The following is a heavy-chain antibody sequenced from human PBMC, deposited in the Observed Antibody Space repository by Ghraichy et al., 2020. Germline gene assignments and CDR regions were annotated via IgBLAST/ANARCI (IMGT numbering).Heavy chain of an antibody. D-gene: IGHD1-26*01. J-gene: IGHJ4*02. CDR3: AKDADSGRYYPEIKYLDY. V-gene: IGHV3-23*01. Sequence: GGSLRLTCAASGFTFSSFAMSWVRQAPGKGLEWVSTISGSGGSTYYVDSVKGRFTISRDNAKNTLYLQMNSLRAEDTAVYYCAKDADSGRYYPEIKYLDYWGQGSLVTVSS. CDR1: GFTFSSFA. CDR2: ISGSGGST.